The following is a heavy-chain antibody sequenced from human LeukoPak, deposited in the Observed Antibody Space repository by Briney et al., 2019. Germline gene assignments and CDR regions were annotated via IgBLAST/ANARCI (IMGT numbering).Heavy chain of an antibody. D-gene: IGHD3-3*01. Sequence: SETLSLTCTVSSGSISTSNYYWGWVRQPPGKALEWIGNIFYSGSTYYSPSLKSRVTISVDTSKNQFSLKLSSVTAADTAVYYCARGPKTYYDFWSGYYLFDYWGQGTLVTVSS. CDR2: IFYSGST. CDR3: ARGPKTYYDFWSGYYLFDY. CDR1: SGSISTSNYY. J-gene: IGHJ4*02. V-gene: IGHV4-39*07.